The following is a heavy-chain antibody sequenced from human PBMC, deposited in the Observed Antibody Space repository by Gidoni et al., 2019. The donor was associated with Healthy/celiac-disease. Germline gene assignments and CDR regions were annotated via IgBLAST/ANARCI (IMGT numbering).Heavy chain of an antibody. Sequence: EVQLVQSGAEVKKPGESLRISCKGSGYSFTSYWISWVRQMPGKGLEWMGRIDPSDSYTNYSPSFQGHVTISADKSISTAYLQWSSLKASDTAMYYCARLGSSRDYYYYMDVWGKGTTVTVSS. J-gene: IGHJ6*03. CDR2: IDPSDSYT. D-gene: IGHD6-6*01. CDR1: GYSFTSYW. CDR3: ARLGSSRDYYYYMDV. V-gene: IGHV5-10-1*01.